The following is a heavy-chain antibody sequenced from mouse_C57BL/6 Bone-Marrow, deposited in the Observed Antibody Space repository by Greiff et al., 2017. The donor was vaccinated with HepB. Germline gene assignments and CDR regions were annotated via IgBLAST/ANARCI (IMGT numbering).Heavy chain of an antibody. J-gene: IGHJ2*01. CDR2: IYPGSGNI. CDR1: GYSFTSYY. CDR3: AREGDYYGVDY. D-gene: IGHD1-1*01. Sequence: QVQLQQSGPELVKPGASVKISCKASGYSFTSYYIHWVKRRPGQGLEWIGWIYPGSGNIKYNEKFKGKATLTADTSSSTAYMQLSSLTSEDSAVYYCAREGDYYGVDYWGQGTTLAVSS. V-gene: IGHV1-66*01.